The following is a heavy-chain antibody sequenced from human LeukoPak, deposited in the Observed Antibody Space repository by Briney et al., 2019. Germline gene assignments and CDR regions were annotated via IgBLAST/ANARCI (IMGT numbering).Heavy chain of an antibody. J-gene: IGHJ2*01. CDR3: ARSGEMATAHWFFDL. Sequence: SVKVSCKASGGTFSTYGFSWVRQAPGQGLEWMGGIIPIFGTANYAQNFQGRVTITADESTTTAYLELSGLRSEDTAVYYCARSGEMATAHWFFDLWGRGTLVTVSS. CDR2: IIPIFGTA. D-gene: IGHD5-24*01. CDR1: GGTFSTYG. V-gene: IGHV1-69*13.